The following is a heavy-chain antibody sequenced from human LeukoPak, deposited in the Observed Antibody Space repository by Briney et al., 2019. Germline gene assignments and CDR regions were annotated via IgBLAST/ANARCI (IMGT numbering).Heavy chain of an antibody. D-gene: IGHD1-26*01. CDR3: ARRPRNSGSDDGPSGLDY. CDR2: INHSGST. CDR1: GGSFSGYY. Sequence: PSETLSLTCAVYGGSFSGYYWSWIRQPPGKGLEWIGEINHSGSTNYDPSLKSRATILADTSKNQFSLKLRSVTAADTAVYYCARRPRNSGSDDGPSGLDYWGQGTLVTVSS. J-gene: IGHJ4*02. V-gene: IGHV4-34*01.